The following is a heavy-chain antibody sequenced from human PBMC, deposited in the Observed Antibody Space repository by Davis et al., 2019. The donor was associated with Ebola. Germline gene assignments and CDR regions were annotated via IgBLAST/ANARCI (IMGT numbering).Heavy chain of an antibody. J-gene: IGHJ3*02. CDR2: IIGSAGST. CDR1: GFTFSSYA. CDR3: AKVRSYDAFDI. Sequence: GGSLRLSCAASGFTFSSYAMSWVRQAPGKGLEWVSAIIGSAGSTYYADSVKGRFTIPRDNSKNPLYLQMNSLRAEDTAVYYCAKVRSYDAFDIWGQGTMVTVSS. V-gene: IGHV3-23*01.